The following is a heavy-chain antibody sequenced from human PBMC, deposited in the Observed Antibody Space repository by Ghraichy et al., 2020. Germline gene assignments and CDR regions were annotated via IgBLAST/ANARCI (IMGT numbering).Heavy chain of an antibody. Sequence: SETLSLTCSVSGLSISTNTDYWAWIRQSPGKELEWIGNINLSGTTFYNPSLETRVTMSVDTSKNLFSVRLKSVTAADTAVYFCARVVLGSCSGGTCSPTKFYSWGQGARVTVSS. CDR3: ARVVLGSCSGGTCSPTKFYS. J-gene: IGHJ1*01. V-gene: IGHV4-39*02. CDR2: INLSGTT. CDR1: GLSISTNTDY. D-gene: IGHD2-15*01.